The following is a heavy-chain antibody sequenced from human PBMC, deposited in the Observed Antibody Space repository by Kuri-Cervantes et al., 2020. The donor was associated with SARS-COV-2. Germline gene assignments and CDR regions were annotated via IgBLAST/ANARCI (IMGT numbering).Heavy chain of an antibody. J-gene: IGHJ4*02. CDR3: ARDTARWFGELLFDY. D-gene: IGHD3-10*01. Sequence: GESLKISCAASGFTFSNYAMSWVRQAPGKGLEWVSYISSSGSTIYCADSVKGRFTISRDNAKNSLYLQMNSLRAEDTAVYYCARDTARWFGELLFDYWGQGTLVTVSS. CDR2: ISSSGSTI. V-gene: IGHV3-48*04. CDR1: GFTFSNYA.